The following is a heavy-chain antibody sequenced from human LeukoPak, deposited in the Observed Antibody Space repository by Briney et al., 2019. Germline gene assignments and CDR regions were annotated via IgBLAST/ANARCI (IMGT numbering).Heavy chain of an antibody. J-gene: IGHJ4*02. D-gene: IGHD5-12*01. CDR1: GYTFTSYG. CDR2: ISAYNGNT. CDR3: ARGQGMVATLSPFDY. Sequence: ASVKVSCKASGYTFTSYGISWVRQAPGQGLEWMGWISAYNGNTNYAQKLQGRVTMTTDTSTSTAYMEQRSLRSDDTAVYYCARGQGMVATLSPFDYWGQGTLVTVSS. V-gene: IGHV1-18*01.